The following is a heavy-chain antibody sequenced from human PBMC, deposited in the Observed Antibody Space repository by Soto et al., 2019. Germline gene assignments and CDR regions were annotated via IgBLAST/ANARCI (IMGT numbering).Heavy chain of an antibody. CDR3: ARGPGGPDGPGDY. CDR2: ISAYNGNT. Sequence: GASVKVSCKASGYTFSSYGIIWVRQAPGQGLEWMGWISAYNGNTNYAQKLQGRVTMTTDTSASTAYMELSNLRSEDTAVYYCARGPGGPDGPGDYWGQGTLVTVSS. D-gene: IGHD2-15*01. V-gene: IGHV1-18*01. J-gene: IGHJ4*02. CDR1: GYTFSSYG.